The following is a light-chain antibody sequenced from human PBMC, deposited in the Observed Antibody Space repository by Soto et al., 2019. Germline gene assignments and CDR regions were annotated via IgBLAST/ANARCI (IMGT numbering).Light chain of an antibody. Sequence: EIVLTQSPATLALSPGEGATLSCRASQSVGSKLAWFQQKPGQAPRLLIYDASNRATGIPARFSGSGSGTDFTLTISSLQSEDFAVYYCQQYNNWPPLTFGGGTKVDIK. V-gene: IGKV3-11*01. CDR2: DAS. CDR1: QSVGSK. J-gene: IGKJ4*01. CDR3: QQYNNWPPLT.